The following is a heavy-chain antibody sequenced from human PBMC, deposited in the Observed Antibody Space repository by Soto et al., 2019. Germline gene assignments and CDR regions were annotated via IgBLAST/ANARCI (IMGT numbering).Heavy chain of an antibody. J-gene: IGHJ4*02. V-gene: IGHV4-34*01. CDR3: ARGYCSSTSCYVFGLVDY. CDR1: GGSFSGYY. CDR2: INHSGST. D-gene: IGHD2-2*01. Sequence: SETLSLTCAVYGGSFSGYYWSWIRQPPGKGLEWIGEINHSGSTNYNPSLKSRVTISVDTSKNQFSLKLSSVTAADTAVYYCARGYCSSTSCYVFGLVDYWGQGTLVTVSS.